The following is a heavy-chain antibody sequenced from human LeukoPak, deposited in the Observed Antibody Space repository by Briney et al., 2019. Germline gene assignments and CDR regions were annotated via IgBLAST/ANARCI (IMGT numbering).Heavy chain of an antibody. CDR3: ARRGTGHGMDV. J-gene: IGHJ6*02. CDR1: GFTFSSYS. V-gene: IGHV3-21*01. CDR2: ISSSSSYI. D-gene: IGHD1-1*01. Sequence: GGSLRLSCAASGFTFSSYSMNWVRQAPGKGLEWVSSISSSSSYIYHADSVKGRFTISRDNAKNSLYLQMNSLRAEDTAVYYCARRGTGHGMDVWGQGTTVIVSS.